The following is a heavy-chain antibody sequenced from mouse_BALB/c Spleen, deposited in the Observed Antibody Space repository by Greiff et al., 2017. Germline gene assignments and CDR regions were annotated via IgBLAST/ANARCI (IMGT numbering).Heavy chain of an antibody. D-gene: IGHD2-1*01. Sequence: QVQLKESAAELARPGASVKMSCKASGYTFTSYTMHWVKQRPGQGLEWIGYINPSSGYIEYNQKFKDKTTLTADKSSSTAYMQLGSLTSEDSAVYYCARDGNYVYYYSMDYWGQGTSVTVSS. CDR2: INPSSGYI. V-gene: IGHV1-4*02. CDR3: ARDGNYVYYYSMDY. CDR1: GYTFTSYT. J-gene: IGHJ4*01.